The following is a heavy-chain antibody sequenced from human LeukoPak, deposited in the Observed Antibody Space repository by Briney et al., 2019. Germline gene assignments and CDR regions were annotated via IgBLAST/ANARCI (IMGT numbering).Heavy chain of an antibody. J-gene: IGHJ4*02. D-gene: IGHD3-22*01. Sequence: ASVKVSCKASGYTFTGYYMHWVRQAPGQGLEWMGWINPNSGGTNYAQKFQGRVTMTRDTSISTAYMELSRLGSDDTAVYYCARAAENYYDSSGYYFNWGQGTLVTASS. CDR2: INPNSGGT. CDR1: GYTFTGYY. V-gene: IGHV1-2*02. CDR3: ARAAENYYDSSGYYFN.